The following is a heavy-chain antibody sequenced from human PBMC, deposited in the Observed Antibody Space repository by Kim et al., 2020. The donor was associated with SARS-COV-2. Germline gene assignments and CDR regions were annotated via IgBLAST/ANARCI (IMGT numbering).Heavy chain of an antibody. CDR3: ARLVAGPFDY. V-gene: IGHV4-34*01. CDR2: INHSGST. CDR1: GGSFSGYY. D-gene: IGHD6-19*01. J-gene: IGHJ4*02. Sequence: SETLSLTCAVYGGSFSGYYWSWIRQPPGKGLEWIGEINHSGSTNYNPSLKSRVTISVDTSKNQFSLKLSSVTAADTAVYYCARLVAGPFDYWGQGTLVTV.